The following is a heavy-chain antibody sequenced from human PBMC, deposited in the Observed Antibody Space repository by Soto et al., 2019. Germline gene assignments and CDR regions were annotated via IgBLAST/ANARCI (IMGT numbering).Heavy chain of an antibody. Sequence: ASVKVSCKASGYTFTSYGISWVRQAPGQGLEWMGWISAYNGNTNYAQKLQGRVTMTTDTSTSTAYMELRSLRSDDTAVYYCARGVTTSVTGYYYYYYMDVWGKGTTVTVSS. J-gene: IGHJ6*03. CDR1: GYTFTSYG. V-gene: IGHV1-18*01. D-gene: IGHD4-17*01. CDR2: ISAYNGNT. CDR3: ARGVTTSVTGYYYYYYMDV.